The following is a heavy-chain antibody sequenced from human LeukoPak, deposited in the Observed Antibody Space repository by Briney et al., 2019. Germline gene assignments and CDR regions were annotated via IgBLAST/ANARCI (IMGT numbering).Heavy chain of an antibody. V-gene: IGHV3-23*01. J-gene: IGHJ3*02. CDR3: AKIRRDGYNEAFDI. D-gene: IGHD5-24*01. Sequence: DSVKGRFTISRDNSKNTLYLQMNSLRAEDTAVYYCAKIRRDGYNEAFDIWGQGTMVTVSS.